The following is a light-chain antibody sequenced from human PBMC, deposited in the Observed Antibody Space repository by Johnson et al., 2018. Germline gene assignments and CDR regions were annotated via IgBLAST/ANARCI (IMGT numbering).Light chain of an antibody. J-gene: IGLJ1*01. CDR3: GTWDSRLSSGNV. CDR2: ENN. V-gene: IGLV1-51*02. CDR1: SSNIGNNY. Sequence: QSVLTQPPSVSAAPGQKVTISCSGSSSNIGNNYVSWYQQLPGTAPKLLIYENNKRPSGIPDRFSGRKAGRTATRGSNGLQTGDEADYYCGTWDSRLSSGNVFGTGTKVTVL.